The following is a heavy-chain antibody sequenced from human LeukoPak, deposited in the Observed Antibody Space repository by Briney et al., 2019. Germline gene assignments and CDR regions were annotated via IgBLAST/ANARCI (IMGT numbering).Heavy chain of an antibody. CDR1: GGSISSSSYY. CDR2: IYYSGST. Sequence: PSETLSLTCTVSGGSISSSSYYWGWIRQPPGEGLEWIGSIYYSGSTYYNPSLKSRVTISVDTSKNQFSLKLSSVTAADTAVYYCARLLTGYSSGWTPYYYYCYMDVWGKGTTVTISS. CDR3: ARLLTGYSSGWTPYYYYCYMDV. J-gene: IGHJ6*03. V-gene: IGHV4-39*01. D-gene: IGHD6-19*01.